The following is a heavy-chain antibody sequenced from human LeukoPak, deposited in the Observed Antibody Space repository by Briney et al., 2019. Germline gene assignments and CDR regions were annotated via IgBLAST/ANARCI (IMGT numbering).Heavy chain of an antibody. Sequence: GGSLRLSCAASGFTFSSYSMNWVRQAPGKGLEWVPYISSSSSTIYYADSVKGRFTISRDNAKNSLYLQMNSLRAEDTAVYYCARGTVYYYDSSGYFDYWGQGTLVTVSS. J-gene: IGHJ4*02. CDR1: GFTFSSYS. D-gene: IGHD3-22*01. V-gene: IGHV3-48*01. CDR3: ARGTVYYYDSSGYFDY. CDR2: ISSSSSTI.